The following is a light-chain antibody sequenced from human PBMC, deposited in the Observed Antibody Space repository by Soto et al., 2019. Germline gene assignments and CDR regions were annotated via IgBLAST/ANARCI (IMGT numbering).Light chain of an antibody. CDR2: DVS. Sequence: QSVLTQPASVSGSPGQSITISCSGTSSDVGGYNSVSWYQQHPGKAPKVMIYDVSNRPSGVSNRFSGSKSGNTASLTISGLQAEDEDDYYCSSYTSSSTVVFGGGTKLTVL. J-gene: IGLJ3*02. CDR3: SSYTSSSTVV. V-gene: IGLV2-14*01. CDR1: SSDVGGYNS.